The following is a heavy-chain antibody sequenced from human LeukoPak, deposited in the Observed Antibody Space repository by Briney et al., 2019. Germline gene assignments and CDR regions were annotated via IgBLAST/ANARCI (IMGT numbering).Heavy chain of an antibody. Sequence: SETLSLTCTVSGGSMSSYYWSWIRQPPGKGLEWIGYIYTSGSTSYNPSLKSRVTMSIHTSRDQFSLKLSSVTAADTAVYFCARHQDYYDSSGYYNWFDPWGQGTLVTVSS. CDR1: GGSMSSYY. CDR2: IYTSGST. CDR3: ARHQDYYDSSGYYNWFDP. V-gene: IGHV4-4*09. D-gene: IGHD3-22*01. J-gene: IGHJ5*02.